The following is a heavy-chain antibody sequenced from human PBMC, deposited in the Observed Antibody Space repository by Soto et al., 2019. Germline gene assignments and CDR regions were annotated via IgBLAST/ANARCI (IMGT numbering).Heavy chain of an antibody. V-gene: IGHV4-4*02. CDR3: ASERALGESSPGYYDSGMDV. D-gene: IGHD3-10*01. CDR1: GGSISSSNW. J-gene: IGHJ6*02. Sequence: QVQLQESGPGLVKPSGTLSLTCAVSGGSISSSNWWSWVRQTPGKGLEWIGEIYHGGSTNYTPSLKSRVTRSVAKSQNQFSLKLSSVSAADTAVYYCASERALGESSPGYYDSGMDVWGQGTRVTVSS. CDR2: IYHGGST.